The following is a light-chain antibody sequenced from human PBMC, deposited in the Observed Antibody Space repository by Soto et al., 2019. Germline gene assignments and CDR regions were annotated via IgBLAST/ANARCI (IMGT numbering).Light chain of an antibody. CDR1: QSVRSSY. CDR2: GAS. CDR3: QQYGSSPT. Sequence: EIVLTQSPGTLSLSPGERATLSCRASQSVRSSYLAWYQQKPGQAPRLLIYGASSRATGIPDRFSGSGSGTDFTLTISRLGPEDLAGYYCQQYGSSPTFGGGTKVEIK. V-gene: IGKV3-20*01. J-gene: IGKJ4*01.